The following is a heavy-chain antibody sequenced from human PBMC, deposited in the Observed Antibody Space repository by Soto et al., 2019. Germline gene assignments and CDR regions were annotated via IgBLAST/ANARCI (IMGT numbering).Heavy chain of an antibody. D-gene: IGHD3-10*01. V-gene: IGHV4-59*01. CDR1: GCSTTSDC. CDR2: IFHSLGA. CDR3: VRDLNGSGDY. J-gene: IGHJ4*02. Sequence: PXETRPLTCTVAGCSTTSDCRSWIRQPPGKGLEWLGYIFHSLGAKYNPSLGSRGTISLDTSKNQLSLSLRSVTAADTAIYFCVRDLNGSGDYWGQGTLVTVSS.